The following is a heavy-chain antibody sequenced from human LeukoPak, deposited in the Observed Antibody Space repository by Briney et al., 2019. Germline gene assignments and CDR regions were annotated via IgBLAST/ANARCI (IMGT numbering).Heavy chain of an antibody. CDR1: GFTFSSYA. J-gene: IGHJ4*02. CDR2: ISGSGGST. Sequence: GGSLRLSCAASGFTFSSYAVSWVRQAPGKGLEWVSAISGSGGSTYYADSVKGRFTISRDNSKNTLYLQMNSLRAEDTAVYYCAKGGHGDYVSYFDYWGQGTLVTVSS. V-gene: IGHV3-23*01. D-gene: IGHD4-17*01. CDR3: AKGGHGDYVSYFDY.